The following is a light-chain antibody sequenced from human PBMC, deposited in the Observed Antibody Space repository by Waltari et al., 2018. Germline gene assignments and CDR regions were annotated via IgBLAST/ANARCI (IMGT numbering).Light chain of an antibody. CDR3: RHRNAKPPYT. CDR1: QSVTNY. CDR2: DAS. Sequence: IVLTSPPAILFFSVGERATLSCRASQSVTNYLAWYHQKPGQAPRLLIYDASNRATAIPARLSSGGSSTDVFLPISSRVAADFAVEYCRHRNAKPPYTFGGGTTLDIK. J-gene: IGKJ4*01. V-gene: IGKV3-11*01.